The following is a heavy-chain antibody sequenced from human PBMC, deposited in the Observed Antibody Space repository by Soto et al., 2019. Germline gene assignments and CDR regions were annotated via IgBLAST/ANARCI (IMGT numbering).Heavy chain of an antibody. CDR3: ARKEEGTHTAMVKYYYYYYGMDV. V-gene: IGHV1-18*01. CDR2: ISAYNGNT. J-gene: IGHJ6*02. Sequence: GASVKVSCKASGYTFTSYGISWVRQAPGQGLEWMGWISAYNGNTNYAQKLQGRVTMTTDTSTSTAYMELRSLRSEDTAVYYCARKEEGTHTAMVKYYYYYYGMDVWGQGTTVTVSS. D-gene: IGHD5-18*01. CDR1: GYTFTSYG.